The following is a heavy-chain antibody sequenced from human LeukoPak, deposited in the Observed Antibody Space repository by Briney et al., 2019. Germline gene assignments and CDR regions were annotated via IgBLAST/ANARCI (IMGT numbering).Heavy chain of an antibody. D-gene: IGHD3-10*01. CDR3: ARKFLGSRGYYFDY. J-gene: IGHJ4*02. CDR2: INPNSGGT. CDR1: GYTFTGYY. V-gene: IGHV1-2*02. Sequence: ASVKVSCKASGYTFTGYYMHWVRQAPGQGLEWMGWINPNSGGTNYAQKFQGRVTMTRDKSTSTVYMELSSLRSEDTAVYYCARKFLGSRGYYFDYWGQGTLVTVSS.